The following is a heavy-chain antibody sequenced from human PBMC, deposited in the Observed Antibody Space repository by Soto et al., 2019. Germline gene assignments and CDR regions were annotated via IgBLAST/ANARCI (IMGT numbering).Heavy chain of an antibody. V-gene: IGHV5-51*01. Sequence: GESLKISCKGSGYSFTSYWIGWVRQMPGKELERMGIIYPGDSDTRYSPSFQGQVNISADKSISTAYLQWSSLKASDTAMYYCARSRRGAYSSGWYSPSGYYNYGIDVWGQGTKVTVSS. CDR2: IYPGDSDT. CDR3: ARSRRGAYSSGWYSPSGYYNYGIDV. D-gene: IGHD6-19*01. CDR1: GYSFTSYW. J-gene: IGHJ6*02.